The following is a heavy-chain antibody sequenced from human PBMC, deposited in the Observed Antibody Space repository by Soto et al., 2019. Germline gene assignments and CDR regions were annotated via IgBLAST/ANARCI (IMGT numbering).Heavy chain of an antibody. CDR1: GGTFSTFA. CDR3: ARDIDAFYKSIGD. D-gene: IGHD3-10*01. Sequence: QVQLVQSGAEVKKPGSSVKVSCKTSGGTFSTFAINWVRQAPGQGLEWIGGLIPTFNRPNYAQRYQGRVSISADESTSTVYLELRSLRSEDTAMYYCARDIDAFYKSIGDWGPGTLVTVSS. V-gene: IGHV1-69*01. J-gene: IGHJ4*02. CDR2: LIPTFNRP.